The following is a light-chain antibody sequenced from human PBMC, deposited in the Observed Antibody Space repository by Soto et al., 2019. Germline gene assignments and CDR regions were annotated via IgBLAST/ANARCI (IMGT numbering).Light chain of an antibody. V-gene: IGKV1-39*01. CDR2: AAS. Sequence: DIQMTQSPSSLSASVGDRVTITCRASQSINMYVNWYQQKPGKAPKLLIYAASTLRSGVPSRFSGSGSGTDFTLTVSSLQPEDFASYYCQESYGKSPTFGQGTRVEIK. J-gene: IGKJ1*01. CDR1: QSINMY. CDR3: QESYGKSPT.